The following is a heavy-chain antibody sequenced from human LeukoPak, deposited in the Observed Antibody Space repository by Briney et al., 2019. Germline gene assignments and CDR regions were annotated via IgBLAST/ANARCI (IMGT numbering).Heavy chain of an antibody. Sequence: KPSEPLSLTCTVSGGSISTYYWSWIRQPPGKGLEWIGYIYYSGSNNYNPSLKSRVTISVDTSKNQFSLKLSSVTAADTAVYYCARQVQWLVHNWYEPWGQGTLVTVSS. J-gene: IGHJ5*02. V-gene: IGHV4-59*08. CDR3: ARQVQWLVHNWYEP. D-gene: IGHD6-19*01. CDR2: IYYSGSN. CDR1: GGSISTYY.